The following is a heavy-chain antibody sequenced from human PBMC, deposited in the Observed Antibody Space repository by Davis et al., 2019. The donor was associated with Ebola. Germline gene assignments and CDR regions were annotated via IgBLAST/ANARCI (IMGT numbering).Heavy chain of an antibody. V-gene: IGHV2-70*01. J-gene: IGHJ4*02. CDR3: ARGYGAYDY. CDR1: GFSLSTSGMS. D-gene: IGHD4-17*01. Sequence: SGPTLVKPRQTLTLTCTFSGFSLSTSGMSVAWIRQPPGKALEWLALIDWDDDEYYSRSLKTRLTISKDTSENQVVLTMTNMGPEDTATYYCARGYGAYDYWGQGTLVTVSS. CDR2: IDWDDDE.